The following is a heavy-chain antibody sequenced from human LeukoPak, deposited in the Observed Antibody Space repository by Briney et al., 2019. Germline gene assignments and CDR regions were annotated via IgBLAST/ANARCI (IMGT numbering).Heavy chain of an antibody. V-gene: IGHV3-15*01. J-gene: IGHJ4*02. D-gene: IGHD3-22*01. CDR3: SYYYDTSGYDTVYFDY. CDR1: GFTFSNAW. Sequence: PGGSLRLSCAASGFTFSNAWMSWVRQAPGKGLEWVGRIKSKTDGGTTDYAAPVKGRFTISRDDSKNTLYLQMNSLKTEDTAVYYCSYYYDTSGYDTVYFDYWGQGTLVTVSS. CDR2: IKSKTDGGTT.